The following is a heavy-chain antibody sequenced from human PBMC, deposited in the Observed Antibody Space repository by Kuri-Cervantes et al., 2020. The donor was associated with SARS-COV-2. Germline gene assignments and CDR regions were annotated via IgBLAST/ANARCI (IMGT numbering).Heavy chain of an antibody. V-gene: IGHV3-30*03. CDR3: ATDRAGVHDF. J-gene: IGHJ4*02. CDR1: GFNFSTTD. CDR2: ISSDGKNK. Sequence: GESLKISCVASGFNFSTTDMNWVRQAPGKRLEWVTFISSDGKNKKCMASGKGRFTISRDNSQNTLHLQMKSLRDEDTAIYYCATDRAGVHDFWGQGTLVTVSS. D-gene: IGHD2-21*01.